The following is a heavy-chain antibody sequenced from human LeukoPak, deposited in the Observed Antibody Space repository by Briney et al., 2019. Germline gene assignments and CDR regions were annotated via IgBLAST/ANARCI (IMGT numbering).Heavy chain of an antibody. Sequence: SETLSLTCTVSGGSISSYYWSWIRQPPGKGLEWIGYIYYSGSTNYNPSLKSRVTISVDTSKNQFSLKLSSVTAADTAVYYCARSAYGNFDYWGQGTLVTVSS. CDR3: ARSAYGNFDY. CDR1: GGSISSYY. CDR2: IYYSGST. J-gene: IGHJ4*02. D-gene: IGHD3-10*01. V-gene: IGHV4-59*01.